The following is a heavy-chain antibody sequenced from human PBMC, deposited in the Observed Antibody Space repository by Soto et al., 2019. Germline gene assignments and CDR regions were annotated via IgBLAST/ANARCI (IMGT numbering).Heavy chain of an antibody. J-gene: IGHJ6*03. CDR1: GFTFSNAW. CDR2: IKSKTDGGTT. V-gene: IGHV3-15*01. D-gene: IGHD3-16*01. Sequence: GGSLRLSCAASGFTFSNAWMSWVRQAPGKGLEWVGRIKSKTDGGTTDYAAPVKGRFTISRDDSKNTLYLQMNSLKTEDTAVYYCTTQARGGYGDYYYYYYMDVWGKGTTVTVSS. CDR3: TTQARGGYGDYYYYYYMDV.